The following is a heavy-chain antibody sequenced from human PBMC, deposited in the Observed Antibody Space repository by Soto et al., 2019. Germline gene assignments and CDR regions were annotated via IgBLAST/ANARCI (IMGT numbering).Heavy chain of an antibody. J-gene: IGHJ4*02. Sequence: TSETLSLTCNVSGASISSYNYWGWFRQPPGKGLEWIGEINHSGHTNYNPSLKSRGTISVDASKNHFSLKLTSVAAADTAVYYCARSGHLFDYWGQGTLVTVSS. D-gene: IGHD3-10*01. CDR2: INHSGHT. CDR3: ARSGHLFDY. V-gene: IGHV4-34*01. CDR1: GASISSYNY.